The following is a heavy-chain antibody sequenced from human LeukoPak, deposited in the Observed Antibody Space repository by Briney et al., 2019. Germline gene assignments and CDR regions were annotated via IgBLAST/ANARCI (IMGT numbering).Heavy chain of an antibody. J-gene: IGHJ4*02. CDR2: IYPGDSDT. CDR3: ARHLDSSGYYY. V-gene: IGHV5-51*01. CDR1: GYSFTSYW. Sequence: GESLKISCKGSGYSFTSYWIGWVRQMPGKGLECMEIIYPGDSDTRYSPSFQGQVTSSADKSISTAYLQWSSLKASDTAMYYCARHLDSSGYYYWGQGTLVTVSS. D-gene: IGHD3-22*01.